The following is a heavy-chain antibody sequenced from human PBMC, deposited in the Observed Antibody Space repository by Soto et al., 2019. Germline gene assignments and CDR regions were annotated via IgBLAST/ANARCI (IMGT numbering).Heavy chain of an antibody. D-gene: IGHD3-10*01. CDR3: ARDYYGSGSYPNDAFDI. Sequence: SETLSLTCTVSGGSISSGDYYWSWIRQPPGKGLEWIGYFYYSGSTYYNLSLKSRVTISVDTSKNQFSLKLSSVTAADTAVYFCARDYYGSGSYPNDAFDIWGQGTMVTVSS. CDR1: GGSISSGDYY. J-gene: IGHJ3*02. CDR2: FYYSGST. V-gene: IGHV4-30-4*01.